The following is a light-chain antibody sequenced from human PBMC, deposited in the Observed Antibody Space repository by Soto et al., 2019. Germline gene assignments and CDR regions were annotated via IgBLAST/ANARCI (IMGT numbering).Light chain of an antibody. J-gene: IGKJ4*01. CDR3: QQYSNWPPLT. Sequence: IVMTQSPASLSVSPGERAILSCRASQSISGYLAWYQQKPGQAPSLLIYGASTRATGVPARFSGSGSGTEFTLTISSLQSEDFAVYYCQQYSNWPPLTFGGGTKVEIK. V-gene: IGKV3-15*01. CDR2: GAS. CDR1: QSISGY.